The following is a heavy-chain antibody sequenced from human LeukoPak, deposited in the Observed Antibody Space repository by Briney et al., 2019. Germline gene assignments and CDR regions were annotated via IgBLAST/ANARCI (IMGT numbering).Heavy chain of an antibody. Sequence: GGSLRLSCAASGFTFSSYSMNWVRQAPGEGLEWVSSISSSSSYIYYADSVKGRFTISRDNAKNSLYPQMNSLRAEDTAVYYCARDLTVGATVRYFDYWGQGTLVTVSS. CDR1: GFTFSSYS. D-gene: IGHD1-26*01. CDR2: ISSSSSYI. CDR3: ARDLTVGATVRYFDY. J-gene: IGHJ4*02. V-gene: IGHV3-21*01.